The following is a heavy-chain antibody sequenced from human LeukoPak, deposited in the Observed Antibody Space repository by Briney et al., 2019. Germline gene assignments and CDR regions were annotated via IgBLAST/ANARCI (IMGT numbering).Heavy chain of an antibody. Sequence: GGSLRLSCAASGFTFSNYGMHWVRQAPGKGLEWVAVISYDGSNKYYADSVKGRFTISRDNSKNTLYLQMNSLRAEDTAVYYCAKDRATQFYGMDVWGQGTTVTVSS. V-gene: IGHV3-30*18. CDR2: ISYDGSNK. J-gene: IGHJ6*02. CDR1: GFTFSNYG. CDR3: AKDRATQFYGMDV. D-gene: IGHD5-24*01.